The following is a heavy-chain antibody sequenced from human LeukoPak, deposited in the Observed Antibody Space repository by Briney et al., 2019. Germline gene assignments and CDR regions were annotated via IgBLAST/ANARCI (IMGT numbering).Heavy chain of an antibody. Sequence: GGSLRLSCAASGFTVSSNYMSWVRQAPGKGLEWVPTIYSGGSTYYADSVKGRFTISRDNSKNTLYLQMNSLRAEDTAVYYCARYMILGFFFDYWGQGTLVTVSS. D-gene: IGHD3/OR15-3a*01. V-gene: IGHV3-53*01. CDR2: IYSGGST. CDR3: ARYMILGFFFDY. CDR1: GFTVSSNY. J-gene: IGHJ4*02.